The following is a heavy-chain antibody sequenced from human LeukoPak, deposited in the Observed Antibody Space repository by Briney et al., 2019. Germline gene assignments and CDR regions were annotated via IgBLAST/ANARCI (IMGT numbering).Heavy chain of an antibody. CDR1: GFTFSSYG. CDR2: MWYDESNQ. J-gene: IGHJ4*02. Sequence: GGSLRLSCAASGFTFSSYGLHWVRQAPGKGLEWVAVMWYDESNQYYADSVKGRFTISRDSSKDTLYLQMNSLRAEDTAVYYCARGGFTYDDFWSAYYTADYWGQGTLVTVSS. V-gene: IGHV3-33*01. D-gene: IGHD3-3*01. CDR3: ARGGFTYDDFWSAYYTADY.